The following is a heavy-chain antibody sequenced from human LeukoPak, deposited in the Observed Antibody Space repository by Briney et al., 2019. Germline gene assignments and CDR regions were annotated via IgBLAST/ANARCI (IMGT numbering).Heavy chain of an antibody. J-gene: IGHJ6*02. D-gene: IGHD2-2*01. CDR2: FNTAGDT. V-gene: IGHV3-13*01. CDR3: ARGNCGTTSCSERVRGLDV. CDR1: GFTFSNYD. Sequence: PSGSLRLTCAASGFTFSNYDMHWVRQGTGNGLEWVSAFNTAGDTHYAGSVKGRFTVSRAKAENSFYLQMNSLRAGDTAVYFCARGNCGTTSCSERVRGLDVWGPGITVTVSS.